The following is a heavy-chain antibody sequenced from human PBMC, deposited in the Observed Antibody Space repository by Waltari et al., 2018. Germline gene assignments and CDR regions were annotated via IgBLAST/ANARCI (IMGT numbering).Heavy chain of an antibody. CDR1: GYSLGELS. D-gene: IGHD6-19*01. V-gene: IGHV1-24*01. Sequence: QVQLVQSGAEVKKAGASVKVSCEVFGYSLGELSINWVRQAPGKGLEWMGGFDSENGEPVYAQKFQGRVTMTEDTSKDIVYMELSRLRSEDTAVYFCATDPVSGRHRDYWGQGTLVTVSS. CDR2: FDSENGEP. J-gene: IGHJ4*02. CDR3: ATDPVSGRHRDY.